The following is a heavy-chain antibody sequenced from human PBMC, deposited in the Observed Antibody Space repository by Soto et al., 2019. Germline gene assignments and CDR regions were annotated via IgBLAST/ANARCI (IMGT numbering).Heavy chain of an antibody. CDR3: AKSNPFGLDFWSGYYTSYYFDY. Sequence: GGSLRLSCAASGFTFSSYAMSWVRQAPGKGLEWVSAISGSGGSTYYADSVKGRFTISRDNSKNTLYLQMNSLRAEDTAVYYCAKSNPFGLDFWSGYYTSYYFDYWGQGTLVTVSS. V-gene: IGHV3-23*01. CDR2: ISGSGGST. CDR1: GFTFSSYA. J-gene: IGHJ4*02. D-gene: IGHD3-3*01.